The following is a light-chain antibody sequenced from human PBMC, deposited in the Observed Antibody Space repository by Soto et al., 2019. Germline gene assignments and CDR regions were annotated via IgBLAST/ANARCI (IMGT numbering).Light chain of an antibody. Sequence: EIVLTQSPGTLSLSPGARAPFSCRASQSVSSNYLAWYQQKPGQAPRLLIYGAFKRATGIPARFSGSGSGTEFTLTISSLQSGDFAVYYCQQYSIWRTFGQGTKVDIK. CDR3: QQYSIWRT. CDR2: GAF. CDR1: QSVSSN. V-gene: IGKV3-15*01. J-gene: IGKJ1*01.